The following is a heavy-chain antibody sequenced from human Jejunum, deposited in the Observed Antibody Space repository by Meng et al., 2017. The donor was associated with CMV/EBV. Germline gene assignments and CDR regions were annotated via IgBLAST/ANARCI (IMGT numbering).Heavy chain of an antibody. V-gene: IGHV4-59*01. D-gene: IGHD3-3*01. Sequence: PGGSIHSSYWSWGRQPPGKGLEWIGYIYHNGATKYNPSLKSRVTISVDTSKNHFSLTLSSVTAADTAVYYCARARDFWSGYPLYYWGQGTLVTVSS. CDR3: ARARDFWSGYPLYY. CDR2: IYHNGAT. CDR1: GGSIHSSY. J-gene: IGHJ4*02.